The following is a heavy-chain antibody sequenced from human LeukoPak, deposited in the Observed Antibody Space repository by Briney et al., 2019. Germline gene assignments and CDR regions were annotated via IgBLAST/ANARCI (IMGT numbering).Heavy chain of an antibody. J-gene: IGHJ1*01. V-gene: IGHV4-59*01. CDR3: ARATETFSWFLQH. Sequence: SETLSLTCSVSGGSIGSYYWSWIRQPPGKGLEWIGHLSNSGSTNYNPSLKSRVTISVDTSKNQFSLKLNSVTAAYTAVYYCARATETFSWFLQHWGQGTLVTVSS. CDR1: GGSIGSYY. D-gene: IGHD6-13*01. CDR2: LSNSGST.